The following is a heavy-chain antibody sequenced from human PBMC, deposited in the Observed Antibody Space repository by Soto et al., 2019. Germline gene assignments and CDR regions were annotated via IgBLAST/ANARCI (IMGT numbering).Heavy chain of an antibody. CDR1: GYTFTGYY. CDR3: ARDHNFGFILYAMDV. V-gene: IGHV1-2*02. CDR2: IDPESGGT. Sequence: ASVKVSRKASGYTFTGYYIHWLRQAPGQGLEWMGWIDPESGGTNYAQNFQGRVTMTSDTSTSIVYMEMSSLKSEDTAVYYCARDHNFGFILYAMDVWGQGTTVTVS. J-gene: IGHJ6*02. D-gene: IGHD2-15*01.